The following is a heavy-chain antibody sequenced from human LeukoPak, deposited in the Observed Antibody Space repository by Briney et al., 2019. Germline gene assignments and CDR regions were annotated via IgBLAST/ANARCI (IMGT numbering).Heavy chain of an antibody. CDR3: ARAGYWAASGYATI. J-gene: IGHJ4*02. CDR1: GYTFTSYY. CDR2: INPSGGST. V-gene: IGHV1-46*03. Sequence: ASVKVSCKASGYTFTSYYMHWVRQAPGQGLEWMGIINPSGGSTTYAQKFQGRVTMTRDTSTGSVYMALGSLTPEDTAVYYCARAGYWAASGYATIWGQGTLVTVSS. D-gene: IGHD6-13*01.